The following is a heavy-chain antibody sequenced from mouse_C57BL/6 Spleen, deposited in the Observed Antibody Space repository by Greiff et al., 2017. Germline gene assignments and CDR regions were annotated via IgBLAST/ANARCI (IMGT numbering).Heavy chain of an antibody. J-gene: IGHJ2*01. D-gene: IGHD2-3*01. V-gene: IGHV1-81*01. CDR2: IYPRSGNT. CDR3: ARLESVEDGYYGC. Sequence: QVHVKQSGAELARPGASVKLSCKASGYTFTSYGIRWVKQRAGQGLEWIGEIYPRSGNTYYNEKFKGKATLTADKSSSTAYMELRSLTSEDSAVYCCARLESVEDGYYGCWGQGTTLTVSS. CDR1: GYTFTSYG.